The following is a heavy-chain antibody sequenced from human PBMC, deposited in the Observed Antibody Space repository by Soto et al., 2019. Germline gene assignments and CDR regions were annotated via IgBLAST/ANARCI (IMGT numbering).Heavy chain of an antibody. CDR2: IYYSGST. J-gene: IGHJ3*02. V-gene: IGHV4-59*01. D-gene: IGHD3-22*01. CDR3: ARDSPYDSSEPMDAVDS. Sequence: SETLSLTCTVSGGSISSYYWSRIRQPPGKGLEWIGYIYYSGSTNYNPSLKSRVTISVDTSKNQFSLKLSSVTAADTAVYYCARDSPYDSSEPMDAVDSWGQGTMVTV. CDR1: GGSISSYY.